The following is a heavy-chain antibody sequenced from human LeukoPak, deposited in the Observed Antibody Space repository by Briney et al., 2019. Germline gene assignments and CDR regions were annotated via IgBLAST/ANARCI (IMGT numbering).Heavy chain of an antibody. J-gene: IGHJ2*01. V-gene: IGHV3-7*01. Sequence: PGGSLRLSCAASGFTCSGYWMSWVRQAPGKGLEWVANINQDGSEKYYLDSAKGRFTISRDNAKNSLYLQMNSLTAEDTAMYYCARDRGVRGQPAAYFDLWGRGTLVTVSS. D-gene: IGHD3-10*01. CDR1: GFTCSGYW. CDR2: INQDGSEK. CDR3: ARDRGVRGQPAAYFDL.